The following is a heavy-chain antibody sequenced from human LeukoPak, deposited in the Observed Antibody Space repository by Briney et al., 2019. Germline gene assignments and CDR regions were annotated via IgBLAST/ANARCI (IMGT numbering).Heavy chain of an antibody. Sequence: SETLSLTCAVYGGSLSGYYWSWIRQPPGKGLEWIGEISHSGSTNYNPSLKSRVTISVDTSKNQFSLKLSSVTAADTAVYYCARARQYYYGSGSYYKFNYFDYWGQGTLVTVSS. V-gene: IGHV4-34*01. CDR2: ISHSGST. D-gene: IGHD3-10*01. J-gene: IGHJ4*02. CDR1: GGSLSGYY. CDR3: ARARQYYYGSGSYYKFNYFDY.